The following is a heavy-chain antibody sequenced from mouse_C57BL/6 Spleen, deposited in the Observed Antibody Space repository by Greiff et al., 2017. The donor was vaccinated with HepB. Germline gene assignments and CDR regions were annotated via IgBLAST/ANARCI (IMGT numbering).Heavy chain of an antibody. J-gene: IGHJ4*01. D-gene: IGHD1-1*01. CDR3: ARENYGSSLAMGY. Sequence: VQLVESGAELVKPGASVKISCKASGYAFSSYWMNWVKQRPGKGLEWIGQIYPGDGDTNYNGKFKGKATLTADKSSSTAYMQLSSLTSEDSAVYFCARENYGSSLAMGYWGQGTSVTVSS. CDR1: GYAFSSYW. V-gene: IGHV1-80*01. CDR2: IYPGDGDT.